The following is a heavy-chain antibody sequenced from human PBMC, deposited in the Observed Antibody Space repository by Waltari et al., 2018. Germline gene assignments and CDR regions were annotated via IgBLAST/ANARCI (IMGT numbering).Heavy chain of an antibody. CDR1: GGSISSSSYY. J-gene: IGHJ4*02. D-gene: IGHD6-13*01. CDR2: IYYSGST. Sequence: QLQLQESGPGLVKPSETLSLTCTVSGGSISSSSYYCGWIRQPPGKGLEWIGSIYYSGSTYYNPSLKSRVTISVDTSKNQFSLKLSSVTAADTAVYYCAGIAAAGKLDYWGQGTLVTVSS. CDR3: AGIAAAGKLDY. V-gene: IGHV4-39*07.